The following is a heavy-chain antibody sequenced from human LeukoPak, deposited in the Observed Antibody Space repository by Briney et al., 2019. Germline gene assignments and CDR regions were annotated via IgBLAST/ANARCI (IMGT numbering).Heavy chain of an antibody. CDR1: GFTVSSNY. Sequence: GGSLRLSCAASGFTVSSNYMSWVRRAPGKGLEWVSVIYSGGSTYYADSVKGRFTISRDNSKNTLYLQMNSLRAEDTAVYYCARVYSSGWYYDYWGQGTLVTVSS. J-gene: IGHJ4*02. CDR3: ARVYSSGWYYDY. V-gene: IGHV3-53*01. CDR2: IYSGGST. D-gene: IGHD6-19*01.